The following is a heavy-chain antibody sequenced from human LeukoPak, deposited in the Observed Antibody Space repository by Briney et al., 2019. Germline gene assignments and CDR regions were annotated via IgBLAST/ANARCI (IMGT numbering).Heavy chain of an antibody. J-gene: IGHJ4*02. Sequence: ASVKVSCKASGYTFTSYGISWVRQAPGQGLEWMGWISAYNGNTNYAQKLQGRVTMTTDTSTSTAYMELRSLRSDDMAVYYCARAGYYCDSSGYRIAPDFDYWGQGTLVTVSS. CDR3: ARAGYYCDSSGYRIAPDFDY. D-gene: IGHD3-22*01. V-gene: IGHV1-18*03. CDR1: GYTFTSYG. CDR2: ISAYNGNT.